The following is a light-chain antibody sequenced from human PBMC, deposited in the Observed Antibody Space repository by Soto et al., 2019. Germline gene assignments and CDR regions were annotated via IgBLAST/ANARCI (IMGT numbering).Light chain of an antibody. CDR3: QQYDNLLLT. CDR1: QSLLYISNNKNY. Sequence: IEVTQSPDSLAVSLGERATIHCKSSQSLLYISNNKNYLAWYQQKPGQPPKLLIHWASTRESGVPDRFAGSGSGTDFTFTISSLQPEDIATYYCQQYDNLLLTFGGGTKVDIK. V-gene: IGKV4-1*01. J-gene: IGKJ4*01. CDR2: WAS.